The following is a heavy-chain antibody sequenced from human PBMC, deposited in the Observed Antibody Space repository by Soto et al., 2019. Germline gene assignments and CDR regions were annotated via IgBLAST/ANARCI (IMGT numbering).Heavy chain of an antibody. J-gene: IGHJ6*02. CDR1: GGSFSSYY. V-gene: IGHV4-34*01. CDR3: AKGRGVRGIISTYYYGMDV. Sequence: PSETLSLTCAVYGGSFSSYYCSWIRQPPWKGLEWIGEINHSGSTNYNPSLKSRVTMSVDTSKNQFSLKLSSVTAADTAIYYCAKGRGVRGIISTYYYGMDVWGQGTTVTVSS. D-gene: IGHD3-10*01. CDR2: INHSGST.